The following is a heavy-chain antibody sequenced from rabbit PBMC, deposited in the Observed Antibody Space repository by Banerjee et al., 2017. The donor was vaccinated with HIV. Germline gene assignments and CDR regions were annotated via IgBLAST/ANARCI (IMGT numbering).Heavy chain of an antibody. Sequence: QSLEESGGDLVKPGASLTLTCTASGFSFSSSYYMCWVRQAPGKGLEWIGCIYNGDGSTYYASWAKGRFTISKTSSTTVTLQMTSLTAADTATYFCARSFYAGYAGYGYGLYLWGPGTLVTVS. J-gene: IGHJ4*01. CDR3: ARSFYAGYAGYGYGLYL. D-gene: IGHD6-1*01. CDR2: IYNGDGST. CDR1: GFSFSSSYY. V-gene: IGHV1S40*01.